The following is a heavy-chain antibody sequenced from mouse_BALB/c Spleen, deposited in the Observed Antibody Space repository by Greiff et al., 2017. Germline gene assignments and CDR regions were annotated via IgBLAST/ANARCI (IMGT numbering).Heavy chain of an antibody. V-gene: IGHV5-4*02. CDR3: AGGDHYYNYAMDY. CDR1: GFTFSDYY. Sequence: EVKLMESGGGLVKPGGSLKLSCAASGFTFSDYYMYWVRQTPEKRLEWVATISDGGSYTYYPDSVKGRFTISRDNAKNNLYLQMSSLKSEDTAMYYCAGGDHYYNYAMDYWGQGTSVTVSS. J-gene: IGHJ4*01. CDR2: ISDGGSYT. D-gene: IGHD1-2*01.